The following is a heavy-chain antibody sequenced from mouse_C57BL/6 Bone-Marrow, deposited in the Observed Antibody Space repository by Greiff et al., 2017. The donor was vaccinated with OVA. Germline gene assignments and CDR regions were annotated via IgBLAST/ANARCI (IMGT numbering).Heavy chain of an antibody. CDR3: ARGVYYGSRGFAY. Sequence: EVQLQQSGPELVKPGASVKISCKASGYSFTGYYMNWVKQSPEKSLEWIGEINPSTGGTTYNQKFKAKATLTVDKSSSTAYMQLKSLTSEDSAVYYCARGVYYGSRGFAYWGQGTLVTVSA. V-gene: IGHV1-42*01. CDR2: INPSTGGT. CDR1: GYSFTGYY. J-gene: IGHJ3*01. D-gene: IGHD1-1*01.